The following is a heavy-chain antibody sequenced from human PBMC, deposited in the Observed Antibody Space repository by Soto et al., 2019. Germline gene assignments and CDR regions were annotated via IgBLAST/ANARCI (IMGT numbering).Heavy chain of an antibody. V-gene: IGHV3-23*01. Sequence: EVQLLESGGGLVQPGGSLRLSCAASGFTFSSYAMSWVRQAPGKGLEWVSAISGSGGSTYYADSVKGRFTISRDNSKNAPYLQMNSLRAEDTAVYYCAKDPRYCSGGSCYTLSYYYYYYMDVWGKGTTVTVSS. CDR2: ISGSGGST. J-gene: IGHJ6*03. CDR1: GFTFSSYA. D-gene: IGHD2-15*01. CDR3: AKDPRYCSGGSCYTLSYYYYYYMDV.